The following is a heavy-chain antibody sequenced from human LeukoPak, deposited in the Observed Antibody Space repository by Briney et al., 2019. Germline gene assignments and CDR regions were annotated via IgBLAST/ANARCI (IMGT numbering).Heavy chain of an antibody. CDR2: IIGSSGST. Sequence: GGALRLSCVASGLSFNNYAMNWVRQAPGKGLEWVSLIIGSSGSTFYADSVKGRFTISRDKSKNTLYLQMNSLRAEDTAVYYCAKGAYDYIEIAYFDYWGQGSLVTVSS. J-gene: IGHJ4*02. V-gene: IGHV3-23*01. CDR1: GLSFNNYA. D-gene: IGHD5-12*01. CDR3: AKGAYDYIEIAYFDY.